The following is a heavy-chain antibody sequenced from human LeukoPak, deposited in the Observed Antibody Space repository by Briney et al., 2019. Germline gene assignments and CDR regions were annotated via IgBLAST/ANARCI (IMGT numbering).Heavy chain of an antibody. CDR1: GGTFSSYT. CDR3: ALKRGSSRAYYYIDV. V-gene: IGHV1-69*05. Sequence: SVKLSCKASGGTFSSYTISWVRHAPGQGLEWMGGILPIFGTTNYTQKFQGRVTITTDEATSTAYMELSSRRSEDTAVYYCALKRGSSRAYYYIDVWGKGTTVTVSS. CDR2: ILPIFGTT. D-gene: IGHD6-13*01. J-gene: IGHJ6*03.